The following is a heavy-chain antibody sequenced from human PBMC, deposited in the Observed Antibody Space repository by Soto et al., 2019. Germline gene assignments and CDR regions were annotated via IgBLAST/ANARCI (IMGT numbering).Heavy chain of an antibody. J-gene: IGHJ4*02. Sequence: PSETLSLTCTVSGGSISSYYWSWIRQPPGKGLEWIGYIYYSGSTNYNPSLKSRVTISVDTSKNQFPLKLSSVTAADTAVYYCARDYCSSTSCYLDYWGQGTLVTVSS. CDR3: ARDYCSSTSCYLDY. CDR1: GGSISSYY. V-gene: IGHV4-59*01. CDR2: IYYSGST. D-gene: IGHD2-2*01.